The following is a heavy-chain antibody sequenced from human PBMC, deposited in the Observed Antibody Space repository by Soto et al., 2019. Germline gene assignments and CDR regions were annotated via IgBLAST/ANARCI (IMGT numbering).Heavy chain of an antibody. D-gene: IGHD1-1*01. CDR1: GFSLSTSGVG. V-gene: IGHV2-5*02. J-gene: IGHJ4*02. CDR3: ARDWNEYYFDY. CDR2: IYWDDDK. Sequence: QITLKESGPTLVKPTQTLTLTCTFSGFSLSTSGVGVGWIRQPPGKALEWLALIYWDDDKRYSPSLKSRLTITKDTSKNQVVLTMTNMHPVDTATYYCARDWNEYYFDYWGQGTLVTVSS.